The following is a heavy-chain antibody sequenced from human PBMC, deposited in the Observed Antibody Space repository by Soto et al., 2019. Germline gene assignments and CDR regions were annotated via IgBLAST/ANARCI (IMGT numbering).Heavy chain of an antibody. J-gene: IGHJ5*02. D-gene: IGHD2-21*01. CDR2: IIPIFGTA. V-gene: IGHV1-69*13. CDR1: GGTFSSYA. CDR3: ARDLCGGKEPVHFWFEP. Sequence: SVKVSCKASGGTFSSYAMSWVRQAPGQGLEWMGGIIPIFGTANYAQKFQGRVTITADESTSTAYMELSSLRSEDTAVYYCARDLCGGKEPVHFWFEPWGQGTLVTVSS.